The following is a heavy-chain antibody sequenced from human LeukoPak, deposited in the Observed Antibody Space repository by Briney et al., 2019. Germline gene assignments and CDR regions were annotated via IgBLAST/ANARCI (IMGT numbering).Heavy chain of an antibody. D-gene: IGHD2-15*01. CDR2: INPNSGGT. V-gene: IGHV1-2*02. J-gene: IGHJ1*01. Sequence: GASVKVSCKASGYTFIAYYMHWVRQAPGQGLEWMGWINPNSGGTNYAQKFQGRVTMTRDTSISTAYMELSNLRSDDTAVYYCATCGRCYSPDFQHWGQGTLVTLSS. CDR1: GYTFIAYY. CDR3: ATCGRCYSPDFQH.